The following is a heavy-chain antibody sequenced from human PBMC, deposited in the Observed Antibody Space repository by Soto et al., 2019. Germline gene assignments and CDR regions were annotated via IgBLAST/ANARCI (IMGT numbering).Heavy chain of an antibody. J-gene: IGHJ2*01. V-gene: IGHV1-18*04. CDR1: GYTFTNYG. CDR3: ARCYCSLGSCYPCWHFAL. D-gene: IGHD2-15*01. CDR2: VGPYNGNT. Sequence: QVQLVQSGAEVKKPGASVRVSCKASGYTFTNYGISWVRQAPGQGLEWMGWVGPYNGNTDHAQNFQGRVTMTTDTSMNTAYMVLGSLRSDDTALYYCARCYCSLGSCYPCWHFALLGRGTLVTVAS.